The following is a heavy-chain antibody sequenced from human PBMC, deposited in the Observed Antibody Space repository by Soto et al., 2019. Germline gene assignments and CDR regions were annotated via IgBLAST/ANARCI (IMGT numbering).Heavy chain of an antibody. CDR2: IYYSGST. CDR3: ARGIQYDFWSDTYYYYYMDV. V-gene: IGHV4-59*01. J-gene: IGHJ6*03. Sequence: SETLSLTCTVSGGSISSYYWSWIRQPPGKGLEWIGYIYYSGSTNYNPSLKSRVTISVDTSKNQFSLKLSAVTAAATAVYYCARGIQYDFWSDTYYYYYMDVWGKGTTVTVSS. D-gene: IGHD3-3*01. CDR1: GGSISSYY.